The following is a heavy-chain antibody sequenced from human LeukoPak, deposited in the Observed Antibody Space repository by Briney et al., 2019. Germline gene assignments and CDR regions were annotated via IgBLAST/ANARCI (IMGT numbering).Heavy chain of an antibody. V-gene: IGHV4-61*02. CDR3: ARDPGFDY. Sequence: SQTLSLTCTVSGGSISSGSYYWSWIRQPAGKGLEWIGRIYTSGSTNYNPSLKSRVTISVDTSKNQFSLKLSSVTVADTAVYYCARDPGFDYWGQGTLVTVSS. CDR2: IYTSGST. D-gene: IGHD3-10*01. CDR1: GGSISSGSYY. J-gene: IGHJ4*02.